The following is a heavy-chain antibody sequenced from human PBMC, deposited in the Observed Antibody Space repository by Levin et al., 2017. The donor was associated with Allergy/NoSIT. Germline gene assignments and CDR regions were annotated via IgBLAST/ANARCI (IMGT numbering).Heavy chain of an antibody. D-gene: IGHD4-17*01. V-gene: IGHV4-59*01. J-gene: IGHJ6*02. CDR2: IYYSGST. Sequence: SQTLSLPCTVSGGSISSYYWSWIRQPPGKGLEWIGYIYYSGSTNYNPSLKSRVTISVDTSKNQFSLKLSSVTAADTAVYYCARVGDYGDYVDTTWYYGMDVWGQGTTVTVSS. CDR3: ARVGDYGDYVDTTWYYGMDV. CDR1: GGSISSYY.